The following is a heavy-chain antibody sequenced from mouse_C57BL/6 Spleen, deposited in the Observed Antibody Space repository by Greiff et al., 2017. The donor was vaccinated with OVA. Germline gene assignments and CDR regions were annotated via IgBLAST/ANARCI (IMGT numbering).Heavy chain of an antibody. D-gene: IGHD2-4*01. Sequence: EVKVEESGGGLVQPGGSMKLSCVASGFTFSNYWMNWVRQSPEKGLEWVAQIRLKSDNYATHYAESVKGRFTISRDDSKSSVYLQMNNLRAEDTGIYYCTGYDYEAYWGQGTLVTVSA. CDR2: IRLKSDNYAT. CDR3: TGYDYEAY. CDR1: GFTFSNYW. V-gene: IGHV6-3*01. J-gene: IGHJ3*01.